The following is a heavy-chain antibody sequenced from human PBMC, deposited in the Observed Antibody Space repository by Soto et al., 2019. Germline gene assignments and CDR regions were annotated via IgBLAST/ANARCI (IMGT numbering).Heavy chain of an antibody. J-gene: IGHJ4*02. V-gene: IGHV3-64D*08. D-gene: IGHD3-9*01. CDR1: GFTFSSYA. Sequence: GGSLRLSCSASGFTFSSYAMHWVRQAPGKGLEYVSAISSNGGSTYYADSVKGRFTISRDNSKKTLYLQMSSLRAEDTAVYYCVKVAYDILTAIPDYWGQGTLVTVSS. CDR3: VKVAYDILTAIPDY. CDR2: ISSNGGST.